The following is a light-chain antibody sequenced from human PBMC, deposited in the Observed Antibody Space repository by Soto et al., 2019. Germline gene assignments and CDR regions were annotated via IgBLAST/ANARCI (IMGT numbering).Light chain of an antibody. CDR1: QSVGSAY. CDR3: QQDGSSPWM. Sequence: EVVLTQSPGTLSLSPGERATLSCRASQSVGSAYLAWYQQKPGQTPRLLIYGASNRPTGIPDRFSGSGSGTDFTLTINSLEPEDSAVYYCQQDGSSPWMFGQGTKVEIK. CDR2: GAS. J-gene: IGKJ1*01. V-gene: IGKV3-20*01.